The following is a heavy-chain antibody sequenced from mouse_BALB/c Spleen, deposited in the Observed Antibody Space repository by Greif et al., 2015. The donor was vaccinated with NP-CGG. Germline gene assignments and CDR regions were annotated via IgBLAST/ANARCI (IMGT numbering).Heavy chain of an antibody. D-gene: IGHD2-14*01. J-gene: IGHJ4*01. CDR1: GYTFTTYW. CDR3: TRAYYRYALDS. V-gene: IGHV1S22*01. Sequence: LQQSGSELVRPGASVKLSCKASGYTFTTYWMHWVKQRPGQGLEWIGTIYPDSGSAYYDEKFKSKATLTVDTSPSTAYMQLSSLTSEDSAVYYCTRAYYRYALDSWGQGTSVTVSS. CDR2: IYPDSGSA.